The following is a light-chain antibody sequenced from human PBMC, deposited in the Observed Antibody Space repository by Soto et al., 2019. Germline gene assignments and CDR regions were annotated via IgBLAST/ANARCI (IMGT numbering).Light chain of an antibody. CDR2: SNN. Sequence: QSVLTQPPSASGTPGQRVTLSCSGSSSNIGSNTVNWYQQLPGTAPKLLIYSNNQRPSGVPDRYSGSKSGTSASLAISGLQSEDEADYDCAAWDDSLNGVVFGGGTQLTVL. CDR1: SSNIGSNT. V-gene: IGLV1-44*01. J-gene: IGLJ2*01. CDR3: AAWDDSLNGVV.